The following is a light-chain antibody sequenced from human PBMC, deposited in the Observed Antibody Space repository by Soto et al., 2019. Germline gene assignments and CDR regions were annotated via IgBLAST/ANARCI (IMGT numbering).Light chain of an antibody. CDR2: YNN. CDR1: NSNIASNT. J-gene: IGLJ1*01. V-gene: IGLV1-44*01. Sequence: QSVLTQPPSASETPGQTVSISCSGSNSNIASNTVNWYQHLPGTAPKLLIYYNNQRPSGVSDRFSGSKSGTSASLAISGLQSEDESDYYCAAWDDTLKRYVFGTGTKLTVL. CDR3: AAWDDTLKRYV.